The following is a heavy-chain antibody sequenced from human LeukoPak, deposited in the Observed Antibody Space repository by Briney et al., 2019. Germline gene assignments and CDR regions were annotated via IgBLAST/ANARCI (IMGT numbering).Heavy chain of an antibody. D-gene: IGHD7-27*01. J-gene: IGHJ4*02. CDR1: GFTFSSYG. Sequence: GRSLRLSCAASGFTFSSYGMTWVRQTPGKGLEWVAAISSRSVNTYYADSVKGRFTISRDNSKNTLFLQMNSLRAEDTAVYYCANPGPYYFDSWGQGTLLTVSP. CDR3: ANPGPYYFDS. CDR2: ISSRSVNT. V-gene: IGHV3-23*01.